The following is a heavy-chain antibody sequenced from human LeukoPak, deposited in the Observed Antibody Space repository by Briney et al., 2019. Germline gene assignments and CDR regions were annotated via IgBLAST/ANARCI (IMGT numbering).Heavy chain of an antibody. CDR3: ARVLRYFDPRPLLDYYGMDV. J-gene: IGHJ6*02. V-gene: IGHV1-18*01. Sequence: EAPVKVSCKASGYTFTSYGISWVRQAPGQGLEWMGWISAYNGNTNYAQKLQGRVTMTTDTSTSTAYMELRSLRSDDTAVYYCARVLRYFDPRPLLDYYGMDVWGQGTTVTVSS. CDR1: GYTFTSYG. D-gene: IGHD3-9*01. CDR2: ISAYNGNT.